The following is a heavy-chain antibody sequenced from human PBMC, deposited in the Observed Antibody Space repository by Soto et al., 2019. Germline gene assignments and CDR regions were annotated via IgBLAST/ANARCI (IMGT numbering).Heavy chain of an antibody. CDR3: GCSSGYYYVDY. V-gene: IGHV1-3*01. CDR1: GYTFTSYA. CDR2: INAGNGNT. Sequence: ASVKVSCKASGYTFTSYAMHWVRQAPGQRLEWMGWINAGNGNTKYSQKFQGRVTITRDTSASTAYMELSSLRSEDTAVYYCGCSSGYYYVDYWGQGTLVTVSS. D-gene: IGHD3-22*01. J-gene: IGHJ4*02.